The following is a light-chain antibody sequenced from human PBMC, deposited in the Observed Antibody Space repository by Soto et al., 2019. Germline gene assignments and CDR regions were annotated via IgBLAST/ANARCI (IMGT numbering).Light chain of an antibody. CDR2: GAS. V-gene: IGKV3-15*01. CDR1: QTISSN. J-gene: IGKJ2*01. Sequence: EIVMTQSPATLSVSPGERATLSCRASQTISSNLAWYQQKSGQAPRLLIHGASPRASGVPARFSGGGAGSDFTLTSTSLQSEDFAVYYCQQYHNWSPQYTFGQGTKLQSK. CDR3: QQYHNWSPQYT.